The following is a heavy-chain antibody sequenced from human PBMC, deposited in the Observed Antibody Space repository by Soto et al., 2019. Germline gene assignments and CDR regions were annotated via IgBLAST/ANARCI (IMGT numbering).Heavy chain of an antibody. CDR1: GFTFNTHW. CDR3: ARAMTSVGAAAKGDF. CDR2: INSDGSIT. D-gene: IGHD1-26*01. J-gene: IGHJ4*02. Sequence: PGGSLRLSCAASGFTFNTHWMHWVRQAPGKGLVWVSRINSDGSITDYADSVKGRFSISRDNPRNTLYLQMNSLSPEDMAVYYCARAMTSVGAAAKGDFWGQGTLVTVSS. V-gene: IGHV3-74*01.